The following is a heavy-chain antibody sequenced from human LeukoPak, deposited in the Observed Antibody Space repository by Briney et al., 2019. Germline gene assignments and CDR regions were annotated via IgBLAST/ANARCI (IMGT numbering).Heavy chain of an antibody. J-gene: IGHJ4*02. CDR3: ARGTRWSDY. CDR1: GGSINSYY. CDR2: IYSSGTT. D-gene: IGHD1-1*01. Sequence: SETLSLTCTVSGGSINSYYWNWIRQPPGKALEWIGYIYSSGTTNYNPSLKSRVTISVDTSTNQFSLRLTSLTAADTAVYYCARGTRWSDYWGQGTLVTVSS. V-gene: IGHV4-59*01.